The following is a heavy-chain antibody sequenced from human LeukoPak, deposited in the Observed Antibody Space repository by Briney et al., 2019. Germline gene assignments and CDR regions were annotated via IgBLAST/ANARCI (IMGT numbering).Heavy chain of an antibody. CDR3: ARVWSYDILTGQLSGLHWFDP. V-gene: IGHV1-18*01. CDR2: ISAYNGNT. Sequence: ASVKVSCKASGYTFTSYGISWVRRAPGQGLEWMGWISAYNGNTNYAQKLQGRVTMTTDTSTSTAYMELRSLRSDDTAVYYCARVWSYDILTGQLSGLHWFDPWGQGTLVTVSS. J-gene: IGHJ5*02. D-gene: IGHD3-9*01. CDR1: GYTFTSYG.